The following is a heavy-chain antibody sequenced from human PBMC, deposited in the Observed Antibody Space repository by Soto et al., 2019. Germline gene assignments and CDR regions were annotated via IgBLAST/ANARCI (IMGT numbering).Heavy chain of an antibody. CDR3: ARHGGYYFDY. D-gene: IGHD3-16*01. CDR2: IGHSGGT. Sequence: KASETLSLTCAVYGGSFSTYYWSWIRQPPGKGLEWIGEIGHSGGTIYNPSLESRVTISEDSSNNQLSLKLNSVTAADTAVYYCARHGGYYFDYWGQGAPVTVSS. CDR1: GGSFSTYY. J-gene: IGHJ4*02. V-gene: IGHV4-34*01.